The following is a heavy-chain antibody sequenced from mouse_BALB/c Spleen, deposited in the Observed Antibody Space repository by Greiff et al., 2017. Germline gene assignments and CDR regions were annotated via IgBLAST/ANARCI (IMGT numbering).Heavy chain of an antibody. J-gene: IGHJ2*01. D-gene: IGHD1-2*01. CDR2: INPSNGRT. Sequence: VKLQQPGAELVKPGASVKLSCKASGYTFTSYWMHWVKQRPGQGLEWIGEINPSNGRTNYNEKFKSKATLTVDKSSSTAYLQLSSLTSEDSAVYYGARQLRLRDQYYFDDWGQGTTLTVSS. CDR3: ARQLRLRDQYYFDD. V-gene: IGHV1S81*02. CDR1: GYTFTSYW.